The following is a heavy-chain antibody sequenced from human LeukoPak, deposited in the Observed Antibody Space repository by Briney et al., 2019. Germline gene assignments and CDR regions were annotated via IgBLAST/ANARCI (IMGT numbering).Heavy chain of an antibody. D-gene: IGHD3-16*01. CDR3: ARGRSRWGYDYVWGPIDY. Sequence: SQTLSLTCTVSGGSISSGGYSWSWIRQHPGKGLEWIGYIYYSGSTYYNPSLKSRVTISVDTSKNQFSLKLSSVTAADTAVYYCARGRSRWGYDYVWGPIDYWGQGTLVTVSS. V-gene: IGHV4-31*03. J-gene: IGHJ4*02. CDR1: GGSISSGGYS. CDR2: IYYSGST.